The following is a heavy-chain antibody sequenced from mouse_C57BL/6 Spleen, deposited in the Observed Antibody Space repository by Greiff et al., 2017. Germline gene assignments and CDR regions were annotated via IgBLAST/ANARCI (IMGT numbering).Heavy chain of an antibody. CDR2: IDPETGGT. CDR3: TRGRYYYGSRGWYFDV. V-gene: IGHV1-15*01. CDR1: GYTFTDYE. Sequence: VQLQESGAELVRPGASVTLSCKASGYTFTDYEMHWVKQTPVHGLEWIGAIDPETGGTAYNQKFKGKAILTADKSSSTAYMELRSLTSEDSAVYYGTRGRYYYGSRGWYFDVWGTGTTVTVSS. J-gene: IGHJ1*03. D-gene: IGHD1-1*01.